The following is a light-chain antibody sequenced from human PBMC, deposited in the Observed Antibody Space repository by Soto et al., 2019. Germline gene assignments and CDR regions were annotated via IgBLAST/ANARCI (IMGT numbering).Light chain of an antibody. Sequence: DIQMTQSPSTLSASVGDRVTITCRASQSISSLLAWYQQKLGKAPKLLIYKASNLQSGVPSRFSGSGSGTQFILTISSLQPDDFATYYCQQYKSYYTFGQGTKLEIK. CDR2: KAS. J-gene: IGKJ2*01. V-gene: IGKV1-5*03. CDR1: QSISSL. CDR3: QQYKSYYT.